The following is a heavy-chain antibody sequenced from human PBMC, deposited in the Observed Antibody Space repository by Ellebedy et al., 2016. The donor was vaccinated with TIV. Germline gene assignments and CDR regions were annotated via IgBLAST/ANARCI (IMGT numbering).Heavy chain of an antibody. CDR2: IYYSGST. CDR1: GGSISSSSYY. V-gene: IGHV4-39*01. Sequence: MPSETLSLTCTISGGSISSSSYYWGWIRQPPGKGLEWIGSIYYSGSTYYNPSLKSRVTISVDTSKNQFSLKLSSVTAADTAVYYCSRQYSGYDPAVYYFDYWGQGTLVTVSS. J-gene: IGHJ4*02. D-gene: IGHD5-12*01. CDR3: SRQYSGYDPAVYYFDY.